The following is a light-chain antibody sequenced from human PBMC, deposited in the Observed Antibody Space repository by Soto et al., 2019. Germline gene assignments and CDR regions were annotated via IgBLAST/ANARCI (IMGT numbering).Light chain of an antibody. CDR2: GAS. Sequence: TVMTQSPATLSVSLGERATLSCRASHVVRNNLAWYQQKPGQPPRLLIYGASTRATDIPPRFSGSGSGTEFTLTISGLQSEDFAVYYCQEYDNWPPWTFGQGTKVDIK. CDR1: HVVRNN. CDR3: QEYDNWPPWT. J-gene: IGKJ1*01. V-gene: IGKV3-15*01.